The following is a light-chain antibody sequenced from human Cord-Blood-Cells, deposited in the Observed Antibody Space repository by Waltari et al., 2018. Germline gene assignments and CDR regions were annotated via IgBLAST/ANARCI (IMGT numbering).Light chain of an antibody. CDR1: SSDVGGYNY. Sequence: QSALTQPASVSGSPGQSITISCTGTSSDVGGYNYVSWYQQHPGKAPKLMIYEVSNRPAGFSNRFAGSKSGNAASLTISGLQAEDEADYYCSSYTSSNYVFGTGTKVTVL. CDR2: EVS. V-gene: IGLV2-14*01. J-gene: IGLJ1*01. CDR3: SSYTSSNYV.